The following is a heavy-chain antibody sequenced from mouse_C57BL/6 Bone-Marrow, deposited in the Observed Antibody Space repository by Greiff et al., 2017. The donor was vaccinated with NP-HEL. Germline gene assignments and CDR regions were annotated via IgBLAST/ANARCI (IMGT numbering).Heavy chain of an antibody. CDR2: ISSGSSTI. Sequence: EVKLVESGGGLVKPGGSLKLSCAASGFTFSDYGMHWVRQAPEKGLEWVAYISSGSSTIYYVDTVKGRFTISRDNAKNTLFLQMTSLRSEDTAMYYCAREIYYYGSFDYWGQGTTLTVSS. CDR1: GFTFSDYG. D-gene: IGHD1-1*01. CDR3: AREIYYYGSFDY. V-gene: IGHV5-17*01. J-gene: IGHJ2*01.